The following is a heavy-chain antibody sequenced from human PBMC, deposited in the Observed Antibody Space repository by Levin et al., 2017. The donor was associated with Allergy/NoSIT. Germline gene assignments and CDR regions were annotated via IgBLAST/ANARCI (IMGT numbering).Heavy chain of an antibody. D-gene: IGHD5-12*01. V-gene: IGHV3-15*01. Sequence: SCAASGFTFSNAWMSWVRQAPGKGLEWVGRIKSKTDGGTTDYAAPVKGRFTISRDDSKNTLYLQMNSLKTEDTAVYYCTTDLGSGYDPTDWFDPWGQGTLVTVSS. CDR2: IKSKTDGGTT. CDR3: TTDLGSGYDPTDWFDP. J-gene: IGHJ5*02. CDR1: GFTFSNAW.